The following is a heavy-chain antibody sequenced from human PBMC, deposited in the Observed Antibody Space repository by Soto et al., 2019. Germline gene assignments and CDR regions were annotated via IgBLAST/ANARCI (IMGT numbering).Heavy chain of an antibody. V-gene: IGHV3-9*01. CDR2: ISWNSGSI. CDR3: AKDRVPGDYYWYFDL. Sequence: GGSLRLSCAASGFTFGDYAMHWVLQAPWKGLEWVSGISWNSGSIGYADSVKGRFTISRDNAKNSLYLQMNSLRAEDTALYYCAKDRVPGDYYWYFDLWGRGTLVTVSS. CDR1: GFTFGDYA. J-gene: IGHJ2*01. D-gene: IGHD3-16*01.